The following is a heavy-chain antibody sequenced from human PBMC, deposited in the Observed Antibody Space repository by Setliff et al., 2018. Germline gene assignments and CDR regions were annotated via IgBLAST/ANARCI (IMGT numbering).Heavy chain of an antibody. Sequence: SETLSLTCTVSGDSISRAKYYWSWIRQSAGKGLECIGRIYTDGSTKYNPSLNSRVTLXXXTAKNQIXXRXSSVTAADTAVYFCARVTGFSYMDVWGKGTTVTVSS. CDR2: IYTDGST. CDR3: ARVTGFSYMDV. J-gene: IGHJ6*03. V-gene: IGHV4-61*02. CDR1: GDSISRAKYY. D-gene: IGHD3-3*01.